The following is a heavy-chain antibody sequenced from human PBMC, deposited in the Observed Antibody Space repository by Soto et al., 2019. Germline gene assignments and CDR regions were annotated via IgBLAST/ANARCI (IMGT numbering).Heavy chain of an antibody. Sequence: SETLSLTCTVSGGSISSYYWSWIRQPPGKGLEWIGYIYYSGSTNYNPSLKSRVTISVDKSKNQFSLKMSSVTAADTAIYYCARDESAAGDAFDIWGQGTMVTVSS. CDR3: ARDESAAGDAFDI. D-gene: IGHD6-13*01. CDR1: GGSISSYY. CDR2: IYYSGST. J-gene: IGHJ3*02. V-gene: IGHV4-59*12.